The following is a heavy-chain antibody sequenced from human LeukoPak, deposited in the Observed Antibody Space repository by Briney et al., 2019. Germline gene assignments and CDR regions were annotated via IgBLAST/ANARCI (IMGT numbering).Heavy chain of an antibody. Sequence: GESLKISCKGSGYSFTSYWIGWVRQMPGKGLAWMGIIYPGDSDTRYSPSFQGQVTISADKSISTAYLQWSSLKASDTAMYYCARTYYDSSGYYFFDYWGQGTLVTVSS. J-gene: IGHJ4*02. V-gene: IGHV5-51*01. D-gene: IGHD3-22*01. CDR2: IYPGDSDT. CDR1: GYSFTSYW. CDR3: ARTYYDSSGYYFFDY.